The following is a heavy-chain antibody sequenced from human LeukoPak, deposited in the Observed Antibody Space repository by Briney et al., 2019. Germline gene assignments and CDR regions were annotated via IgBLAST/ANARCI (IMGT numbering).Heavy chain of an antibody. D-gene: IGHD5-18*01. CDR3: AKDLRIDTAMVMEGRFDC. J-gene: IGHJ4*02. CDR2: IRGSGDMT. V-gene: IGHV3-23*01. CDR1: GFTLSSYA. Sequence: GGSLRLSCATSGFTLSSYAMSWVRQAPGKGLEWVSAIRGSGDMTYYADSVKGRFTVARDNSKTTLYLQMNSLRAEDTAVYYCAKDLRIDTAMVMEGRFDCWGQGTLVTVSS.